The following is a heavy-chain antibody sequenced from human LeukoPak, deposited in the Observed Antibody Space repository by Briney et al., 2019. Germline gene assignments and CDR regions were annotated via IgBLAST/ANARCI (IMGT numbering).Heavy chain of an antibody. CDR2: IKQDGSER. J-gene: IGHJ4*02. CDR1: GFTFSSYW. V-gene: IGHV3-7*03. D-gene: IGHD6-19*01. CDR3: ATGAGCGY. Sequence: GGSLRLSCAASGFTFSSYWMTWVRQAPGKGLEWVANIKQDGSERNYVDSVRGRFTISRDNAKNSLYLQMNTLRDEDTAVYYCATGAGCGYWGQGTLVTVSS.